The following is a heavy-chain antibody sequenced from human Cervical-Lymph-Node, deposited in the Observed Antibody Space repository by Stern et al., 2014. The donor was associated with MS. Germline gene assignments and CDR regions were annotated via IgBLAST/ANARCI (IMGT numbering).Heavy chain of an antibody. Sequence: VQLVQSGGGLVQPGGSLRLSCAASGFTFSSYWMHWVRQAPGQGPVWVSRINTDGRSTKYAASVNGRFTISRDNAKNTRYLRMNSLRVEDTAVYYCARGTVAAAGTDYWGQGTLVTVSS. D-gene: IGHD6-13*01. J-gene: IGHJ4*02. CDR1: GFTFSSYW. CDR2: INTDGRST. V-gene: IGHV3-74*01. CDR3: ARGTVAAAGTDY.